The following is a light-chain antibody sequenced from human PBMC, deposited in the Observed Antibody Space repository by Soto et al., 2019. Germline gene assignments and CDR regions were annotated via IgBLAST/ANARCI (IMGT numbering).Light chain of an antibody. Sequence: SSQSVSSTGLAWYQQKPGQAPRLLIYGASSRATGFPDRFSVSGSGRHFTLVCGIRNPDDSAFYSWRHYAKPPGTFGQGTKVDI. V-gene: IGKV3-20*01. CDR3: RHYAKPPGT. CDR2: GAS. CDR1: QSVSSTG. J-gene: IGKJ1*01.